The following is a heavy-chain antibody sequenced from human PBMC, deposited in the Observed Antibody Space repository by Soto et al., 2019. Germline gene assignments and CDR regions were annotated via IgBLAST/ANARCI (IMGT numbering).Heavy chain of an antibody. CDR1: GYSFIDYY. CDR3: ARAPYSSSSFFFDY. J-gene: IGHJ4*02. V-gene: IGHV1-2*02. CDR2: ISPKSGGT. D-gene: IGHD6-6*01. Sequence: ASVKVSCKASGYSFIDYYMHWVRQAPGQGFEWMGRISPKSGGTNYAQKFEGRVTMTWDTSTSTVYMELSGLRSDDMAVYYCARAPYSSSSFFFDYWGQGTPVTVSS.